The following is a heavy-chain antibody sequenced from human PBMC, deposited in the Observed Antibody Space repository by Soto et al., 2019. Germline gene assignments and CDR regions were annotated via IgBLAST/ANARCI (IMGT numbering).Heavy chain of an antibody. CDR3: ARVHQRITIFGVVMWFDP. J-gene: IGHJ5*02. D-gene: IGHD3-3*01. Sequence: ASVKVSCKASGYTFTSYGISWVRQAPGQGLEWMGWISAYNGNTNCAQKLQGRVTMTTDTSTSTAYMELRSLRSDDTAVYYCARVHQRITIFGVVMWFDPWGQGTLVTVSS. CDR1: GYTFTSYG. V-gene: IGHV1-18*04. CDR2: ISAYNGNT.